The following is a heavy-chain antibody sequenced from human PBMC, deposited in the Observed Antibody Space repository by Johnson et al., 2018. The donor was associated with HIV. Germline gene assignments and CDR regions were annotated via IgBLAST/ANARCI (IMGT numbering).Heavy chain of an antibody. D-gene: IGHD3-10*01. V-gene: IGHV3-20*04. CDR3: ASVNSGAFNF. J-gene: IGHJ3*01. CDR2: IYSGGST. CDR1: GFTFDDYG. Sequence: VQLVESGGSAVRPGGSLRLSCTASGFTFDDYGMSWVRQPPGKGLEWVSGIYSGGSTYYADSVKGRFTISRDNSKNTLYLQMNSLRAEDTAVYYCASVNSGAFNFWGQGTMVTVSS.